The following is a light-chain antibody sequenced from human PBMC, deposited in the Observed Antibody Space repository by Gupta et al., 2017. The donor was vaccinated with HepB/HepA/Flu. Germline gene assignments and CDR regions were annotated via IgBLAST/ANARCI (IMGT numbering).Light chain of an antibody. CDR3: CCYSRTNMFEI. J-gene: IGLJ2*01. Sequence: QSPLTQPRSVYGSLGQSFTISCTGTSNDVGDYNYFSWYQQHPGKAPKLMIFDVNKRPSGIPYRFSGSKSGDTASLTISGLQAEDEADYYCCCYSRTNMFEIFGGGTKLTV. CDR2: DVN. CDR1: SNDVGDYNY. V-gene: IGLV2-11*01.